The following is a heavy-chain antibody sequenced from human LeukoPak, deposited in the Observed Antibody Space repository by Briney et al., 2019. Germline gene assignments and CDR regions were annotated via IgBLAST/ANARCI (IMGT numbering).Heavy chain of an antibody. CDR3: ARGTIEGYDSSGYFDY. CDR2: IYYSGST. Sequence: SETLSLTCTVSGGSISSGGYYWSWIRQHPGKGLEWIGYIYYSGSTYYNPSLKSRVTISVDMSKNQFSLKLSSVTAADTAVYYCARGTIEGYDSSGYFDYWGQGTLVTVSS. D-gene: IGHD3-22*01. J-gene: IGHJ4*02. CDR1: GGSISSGGYY. V-gene: IGHV4-31*03.